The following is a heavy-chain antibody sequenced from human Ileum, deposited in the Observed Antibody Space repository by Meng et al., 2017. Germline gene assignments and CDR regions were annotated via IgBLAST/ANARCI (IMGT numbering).Heavy chain of an antibody. D-gene: IGHD3-16*01. CDR3: VLMNTFTHPGED. CDR1: GFTFSSYS. J-gene: IGHJ4*02. V-gene: IGHV3-21*01. CDR2: ITGTSSYI. Sequence: EVRLVEAGGGLVKPGGSLRLSCAASGFTFSSYSMNWVRQAPGKGLEWVSFITGTSSYIYYADSVKGRFTISRDNAKNSLYLQMNSLRAEETAVYFCVLMNTFTHPGEDWGQGTLVTVSS.